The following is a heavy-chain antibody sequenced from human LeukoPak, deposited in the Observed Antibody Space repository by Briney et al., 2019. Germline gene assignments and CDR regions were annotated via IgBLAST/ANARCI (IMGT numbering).Heavy chain of an antibody. Sequence: PGGSLRLSCAASGFTFSDYNMRWIRQAPGKGLEWVSSMSRSGSTIYYADSVKDRFTISRDNAKNSLYLQMSSLRAEDTAVYYCARDPIAVTDYYFDYWGQGTLVTVSS. CDR1: GFTFSDYN. J-gene: IGHJ4*02. CDR2: MSRSGSTI. CDR3: ARDPIAVTDYYFDY. D-gene: IGHD6-19*01. V-gene: IGHV3-11*01.